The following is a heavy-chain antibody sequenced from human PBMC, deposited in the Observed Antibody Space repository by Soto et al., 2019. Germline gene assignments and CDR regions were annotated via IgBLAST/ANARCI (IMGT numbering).Heavy chain of an antibody. D-gene: IGHD3-9*01. CDR1: GFTFSSYA. V-gene: IGHV3-23*01. CDR2: ISGSGGST. CDR3: AKGRRGYDILTGYYSDY. Sequence: GGSLRLSCAASGFTFSSYAMSWVRQAPGKGLEWVSAISGSGGSTYYADSGKGRFTISRDNSKNTLYLQMNSLRAEDTAVYYCAKGRRGYDILTGYYSDYWGQGTLVTVSS. J-gene: IGHJ4*02.